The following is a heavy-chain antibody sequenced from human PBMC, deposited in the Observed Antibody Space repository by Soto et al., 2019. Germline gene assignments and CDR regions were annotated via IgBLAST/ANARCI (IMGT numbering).Heavy chain of an antibody. V-gene: IGHV4-59*01. CDR3: EAPPRY. D-gene: IGHD6-6*01. CDR2: IYDSGST. Sequence: PSETLSITCTVSGGSMSCYYWSWIRQPPGKGLEWIGYIYDSGSTNYNPSLKSRVTISVDTSKNQFSLKLTSVTAADTAVYYCEAPPRYWGKGTLVTVS. J-gene: IGHJ4*02. CDR1: GGSMSCYY.